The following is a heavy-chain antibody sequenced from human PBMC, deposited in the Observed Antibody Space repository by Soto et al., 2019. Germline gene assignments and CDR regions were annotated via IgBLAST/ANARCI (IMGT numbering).Heavy chain of an antibody. D-gene: IGHD2-15*01. J-gene: IGHJ4*02. V-gene: IGHV1-69*12. Sequence: QVQLVQSGAEVKKPGSSVKVSCKASGGTFSSDSFSWVRQAPGQGLEWMSGIIPMFDTPIYAQKFQDRVTITADEPTSTAYMQLSSLRSGDTAVYYCARSGGLDRDFNYWGQGSLVTVSS. CDR3: ARSGGLDRDFNY. CDR2: IIPMFDTP. CDR1: GGTFSSDS.